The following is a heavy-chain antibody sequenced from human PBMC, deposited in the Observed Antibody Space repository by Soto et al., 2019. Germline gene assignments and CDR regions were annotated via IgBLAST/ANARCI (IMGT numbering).Heavy chain of an antibody. D-gene: IGHD6-13*01. CDR3: ARDSLAAAGTISY. V-gene: IGHV1-18*01. CDR1: CYTFTSYG. Sequence: GXSAEVSFKASCYTFTSYGISWVRQAPGQGLEWMGWISAYNGNTNYAQKFQGRVTMTTDTSTSTAYMELRSLRSDDTAVYYCARDSLAAAGTISYWGQGTLVTVSS. J-gene: IGHJ4*02. CDR2: ISAYNGNT.